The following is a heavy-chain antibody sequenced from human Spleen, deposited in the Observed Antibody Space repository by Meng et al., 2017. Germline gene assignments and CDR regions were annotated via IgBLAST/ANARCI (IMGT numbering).Heavy chain of an antibody. D-gene: IGHD3-9*01. Sequence: GGSLRLSCAASGFTFSSYAMSWVRQAPGKGLEWVSAISGSGGSTYYADSVKDRFTISRDNSKNTLYLQMNSMRAEDTAVYYCAKDQVLRYFDWLGYGMDVWGQGTTVTVSS. CDR3: AKDQVLRYFDWLGYGMDV. CDR2: ISGSGGST. V-gene: IGHV3-23*01. CDR1: GFTFSSYA. J-gene: IGHJ6*02.